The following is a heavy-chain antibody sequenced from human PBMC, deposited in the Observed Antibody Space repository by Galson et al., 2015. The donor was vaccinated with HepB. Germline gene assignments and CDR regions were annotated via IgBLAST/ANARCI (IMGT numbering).Heavy chain of an antibody. V-gene: IGHV3-30*18. CDR2: ISYDGSNE. D-gene: IGHD3-3*01. CDR1: GFTFSNYG. J-gene: IGHJ4*02. CDR3: AKGHDIWSGASFDY. Sequence: SLRLSCAASGFTFSNYGMHWVRQAPGKGLEWVAVISYDGSNENYADSVKGRFTISRDTSKNTLYLQMNSLRPEDTALYYCAKGHDIWSGASFDYWGQGTLVTVSS.